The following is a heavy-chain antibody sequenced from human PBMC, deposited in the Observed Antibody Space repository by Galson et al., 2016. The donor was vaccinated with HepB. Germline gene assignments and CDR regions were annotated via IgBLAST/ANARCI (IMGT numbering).Heavy chain of an antibody. V-gene: IGHV2-5*02. CDR2: IYWDGDK. CDR3: AHRRSLIWFGQPPSGFNY. CDR1: GFSLSTSGVG. J-gene: IGHJ4*02. D-gene: IGHD3-10*01. Sequence: PALVKPTQTLTLTCTFSGFSLSTSGVGVGWIRQPPGKALEWLALIYWDGDKRYNPSLQRRLTVTKDTSKNQVVLRMTNLGPGDTATYYCAHRRSLIWFGQPPSGFNYWGQGTLVTDSS.